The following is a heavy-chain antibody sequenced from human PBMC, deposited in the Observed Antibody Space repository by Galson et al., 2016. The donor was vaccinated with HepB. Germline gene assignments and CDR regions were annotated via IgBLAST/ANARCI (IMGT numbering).Heavy chain of an antibody. D-gene: IGHD6-13*01. Sequence: SGAEVKKPGESLKISCKGSGYSFTTYWIGWVRQMPGKGLEWMGMIYPGDSDTRYSPSFQGQVTISADQSINTAYLQWSSLKASDTAMYYCARTVSIAAAGGADYWCQGTLVTVSS. CDR2: IYPGDSDT. CDR3: ARTVSIAAAGGADY. CDR1: GYSFTTYW. V-gene: IGHV5-51*01. J-gene: IGHJ4*02.